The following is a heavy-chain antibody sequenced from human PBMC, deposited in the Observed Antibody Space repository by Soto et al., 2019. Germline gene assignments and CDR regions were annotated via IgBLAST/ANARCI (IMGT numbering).Heavy chain of an antibody. Sequence: SQTLSLTCAISGDSVSSNSAAWNWIRQSPSRGLEWLGRTYYRSKWYNDYAVSVKSRITINPDTSKNQFSLQLNSVTPEDTAVYCGGRDELRKADLEYYYGMDVWGKGTTVTVSS. D-gene: IGHD1-7*01. V-gene: IGHV6-1*01. J-gene: IGHJ6*04. CDR1: GDSVSSNSAA. CDR2: TYYRSKWYN. CDR3: GRDELRKADLEYYYGMDV.